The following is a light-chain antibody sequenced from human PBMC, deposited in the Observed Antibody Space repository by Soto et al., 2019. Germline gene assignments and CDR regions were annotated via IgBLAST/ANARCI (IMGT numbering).Light chain of an antibody. CDR3: QQGNSFPWT. V-gene: IGKV1-12*01. J-gene: IGKJ1*01. CDR1: QGISSW. Sequence: DIQMTQSSSCLSASVVDSVSITCRASQGISSWLAWYQQKPGEAPKLLIYAASTLQSGVPSRFRGSGSGADFTLTISNLQPEDFATYYCQQGNSFPWTFGQGTKVDIK. CDR2: AAS.